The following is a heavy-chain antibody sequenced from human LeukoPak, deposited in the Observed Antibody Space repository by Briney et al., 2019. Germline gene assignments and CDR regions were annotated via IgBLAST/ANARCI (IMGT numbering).Heavy chain of an antibody. D-gene: IGHD5-24*01. J-gene: IGHJ5*02. CDR1: GDSVSRNSAA. Sequence: SQTLPLTCAISGDSVSRNSAAWNWITQSPSRGLEWLGRIYYRSKLYNDYAVSVASRITLNPDTSKNQFSLQLNSVTPEDTAVYYCARADGDRDGYNFWFDPWGQGTLVTVSS. V-gene: IGHV6-1*01. CDR3: ARADGDRDGYNFWFDP. CDR2: IYYRSKLYN.